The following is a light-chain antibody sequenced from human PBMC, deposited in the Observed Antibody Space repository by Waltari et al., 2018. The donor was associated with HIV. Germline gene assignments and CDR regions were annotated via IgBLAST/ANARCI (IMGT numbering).Light chain of an antibody. J-gene: IGLJ1*01. V-gene: IGLV2-14*01. CDR3: SSYTSRDTFV. CDR2: EVS. Sequence: GSPGQSITISCTGARGDVGTYNYVSWYQQLPGKAPKLIIYEVSNRPSGLSNRFSGSKSGNTASLTISGRQAEDEGYYYCSSYTSRDTFVFGTGTEVTVL. CDR1: RGDVGTYNY.